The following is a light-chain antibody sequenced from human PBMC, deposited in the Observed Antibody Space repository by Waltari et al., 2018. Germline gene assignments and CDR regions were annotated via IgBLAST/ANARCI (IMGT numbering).Light chain of an antibody. V-gene: IGKV2-30*02. Sequence: SLVPSEGNIYVHWFQQRPGQSPRRLIYNVSNRDSGVPDKFSGSGSGTDFSLKSSRVEAEDVGVYYCMQSTHWPPWTFGQGTRVEIQ. CDR1: SLVPSEGNIY. CDR2: NVS. CDR3: MQSTHWPPWT. J-gene: IGKJ1*01.